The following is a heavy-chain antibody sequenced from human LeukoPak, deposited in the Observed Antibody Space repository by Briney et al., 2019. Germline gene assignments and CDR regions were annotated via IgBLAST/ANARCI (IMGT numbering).Heavy chain of an antibody. J-gene: IGHJ4*02. V-gene: IGHV3-30-3*01. D-gene: IGHD4-23*01. CDR3: ARDRGTVARYFDY. CDR2: ISYDGSNK. Sequence: GGSLRLSCAASGFTFSSYAMHWVRQAPGKGLEWVAVISYDGSNKYYADSVKGRFTISRDNSKNTLYLQMNSLRAEDTAVYYCARDRGTVARYFDYWGQGTLVTVSS. CDR1: GFTFSSYA.